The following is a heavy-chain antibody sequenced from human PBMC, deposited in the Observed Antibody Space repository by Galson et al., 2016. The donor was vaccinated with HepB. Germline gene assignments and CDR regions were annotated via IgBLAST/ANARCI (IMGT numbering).Heavy chain of an antibody. D-gene: IGHD2-2*01. V-gene: IGHV4-4*02. CDR1: GASISSDTW. CDR2: MYHSETT. J-gene: IGHJ4*02. CDR3: ANVRAGCSSTSCYFDS. Sequence: SETLSLTCAVSGASISSDTWWTWVRQPPGKGLEWIGEMYHSETTNYNPSLRSRVTMSLDHSENQFSLKLSSVTAADTAVYYCANVRAGCSSTSCYFDSWGQGTLVTVSS.